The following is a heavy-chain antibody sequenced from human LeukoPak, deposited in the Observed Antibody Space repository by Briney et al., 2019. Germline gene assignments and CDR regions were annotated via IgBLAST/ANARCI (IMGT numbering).Heavy chain of an antibody. CDR3: AKGLPAAIPFDY. D-gene: IGHD2-2*01. V-gene: IGHV3-23*01. CDR2: ISGSGGST. J-gene: IGHJ4*02. CDR1: GFTFSSYS. Sequence: GGSLRLSCAASGFTFSSYSMNWVRQAPGKGLEWVSAISGSGGSTYYTDSVKGRFTISRDNSKNTLYLQMNSLRAEDTAVYYCAKGLPAAIPFDYWGQGTLVTVSS.